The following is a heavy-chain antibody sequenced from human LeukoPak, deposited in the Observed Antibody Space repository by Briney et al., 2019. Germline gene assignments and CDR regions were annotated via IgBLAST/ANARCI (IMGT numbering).Heavy chain of an antibody. Sequence: ASVKVSCKASRYTFTSYGIRWVRQAPGQGLKWMGWISAYNGNKNYAQKLQGRVTMTTDTSTSTAYMELRSLRSDDTAVYYCARDLVYYDSSGYRLGFDYWGQGTLVTVSS. CDR1: RYTFTSYG. CDR2: ISAYNGNK. D-gene: IGHD3-22*01. V-gene: IGHV1-18*01. CDR3: ARDLVYYDSSGYRLGFDY. J-gene: IGHJ4*02.